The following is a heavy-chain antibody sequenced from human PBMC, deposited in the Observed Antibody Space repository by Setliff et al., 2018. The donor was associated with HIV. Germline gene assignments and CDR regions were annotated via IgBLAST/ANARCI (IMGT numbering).Heavy chain of an antibody. CDR3: ARAVVPTYYDVLTGYVYYMDV. Sequence: SVKVSCKASGGRFSNYGISWVRQAPGQGLEWMGGIIPIFGTTNYAQMFQGRVTMTADESTSTTYMELSSLRSEDTAVYYCARAVVPTYYDVLTGYVYYMDVWGKGTTVTVSS. J-gene: IGHJ6*03. D-gene: IGHD3-9*01. CDR1: GGRFSNYG. V-gene: IGHV1-69*13. CDR2: IIPIFGTT.